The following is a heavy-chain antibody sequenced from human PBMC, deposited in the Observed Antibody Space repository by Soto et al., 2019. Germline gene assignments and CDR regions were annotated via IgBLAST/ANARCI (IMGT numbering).Heavy chain of an antibody. CDR3: AREMSGYSHTFDP. CDR2: ISPYSGNT. Sequence: ASVKVSCKASGYTVTTYELSWVRQAPGQGLEWMGWISPYSGNTKYAQKLQGRVTMTTDTSTNTAYVELRSLRSDDPALYYCAREMSGYSHTFDPWGQGTLVTVSS. D-gene: IGHD4-4*01. CDR1: GYTVTTYE. J-gene: IGHJ5*02. V-gene: IGHV1-18*01.